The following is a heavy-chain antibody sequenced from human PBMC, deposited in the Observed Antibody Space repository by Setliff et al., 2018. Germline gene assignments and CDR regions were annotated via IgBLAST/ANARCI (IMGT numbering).Heavy chain of an antibody. CDR2: ISGSGTTI. D-gene: IGHD2-21*02. Sequence: GGSLRLSCAASGFTFSDYYMSWIRQAPGRGLEWVSYISGSGTTIYYADSVKGRFTISRDNSENTLYLQMNSLRAEDTAVYYCARNWATAQHYYYGMDVWGQGTTVTVSS. CDR1: GFTFSDYY. J-gene: IGHJ6*02. CDR3: ARNWATAQHYYYGMDV. V-gene: IGHV3-11*04.